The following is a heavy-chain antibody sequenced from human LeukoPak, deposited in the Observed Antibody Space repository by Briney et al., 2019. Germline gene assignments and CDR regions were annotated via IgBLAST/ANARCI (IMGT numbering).Heavy chain of an antibody. CDR1: GFTFSSYW. Sequence: PGGSLRLSCAASGFTFSSYWMHWVRQAPGKGLVWVTRINTDGSITDYADSVKGRFTISRDNAKNTLDLQVNSLRAEGTAIYYCVRPDIVTVPLGCWGQGTLVAVSS. CDR3: VRPDIVTVPLGC. V-gene: IGHV3-74*01. CDR2: INTDGSIT. D-gene: IGHD2-2*01. J-gene: IGHJ4*02.